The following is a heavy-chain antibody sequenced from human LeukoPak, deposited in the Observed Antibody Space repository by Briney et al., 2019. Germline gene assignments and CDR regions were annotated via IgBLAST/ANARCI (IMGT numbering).Heavy chain of an antibody. CDR1: GFTFSSYA. V-gene: IGHV3-30-3*01. CDR2: ISYDGSNK. J-gene: IGHJ4*02. D-gene: IGHD3-9*01. CDR3: ARDGAYYDILTGTYFDY. Sequence: GGSLRLSCAASGFTFSSYAMHWVRQAPGKGLEWVAVISYDGSNKYYADSVKGRFTISRDNSKNTLYLQMNSLRAEDTAVYYCARDGAYYDILTGTYFDYWGQGTLVTVSS.